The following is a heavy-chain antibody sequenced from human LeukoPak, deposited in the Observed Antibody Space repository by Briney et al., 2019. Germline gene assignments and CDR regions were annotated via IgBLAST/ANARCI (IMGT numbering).Heavy chain of an antibody. D-gene: IGHD6-6*01. V-gene: IGHV4-59*01. Sequence: SETLSLTCTVSGGSISNYYWSWIRQPPGKGLEWIGYIYYSGSTNYNPSLKSRVTISVDTSKNQFSLKLSSVTAADTAVYYCAREGIAASFDYWGQGTLVTVSS. CDR2: IYYSGST. CDR3: AREGIAASFDY. CDR1: GGSISNYY. J-gene: IGHJ4*02.